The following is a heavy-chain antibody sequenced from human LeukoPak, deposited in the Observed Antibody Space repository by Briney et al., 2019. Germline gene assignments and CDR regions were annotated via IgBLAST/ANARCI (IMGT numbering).Heavy chain of an antibody. Sequence: SETLSLTCTVSGGSISNYYWNWIRQPPGKGLEWIGYIYYTGATNCNPALKSRVTISIDTSKNQFSLKLSSVTAADTAVYYCARHRTGSYPVGFDPWGQGTLVTVSS. V-gene: IGHV4-59*08. CDR3: ARHRTGSYPVGFDP. J-gene: IGHJ5*02. D-gene: IGHD1-26*01. CDR2: IYYTGAT. CDR1: GGSISNYY.